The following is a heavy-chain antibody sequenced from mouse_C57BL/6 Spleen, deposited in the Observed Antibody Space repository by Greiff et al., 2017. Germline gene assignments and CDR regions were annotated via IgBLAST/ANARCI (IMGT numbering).Heavy chain of an antibody. V-gene: IGHV1-69*01. J-gene: IGHJ1*03. Sequence: QVQLQQPGAELVMPGASVKLSCKASGYTFTSYWMHWVKQRPGQGLEWIGEIDPSDSYTNYNQKFKGKSTFTVDKSSSTAYMQLSSLTSEDSAVYYCARGAPSWYFDVWGTGTTVTVSS. CDR2: IDPSDSYT. CDR3: ARGAPSWYFDV. CDR1: GYTFTSYW.